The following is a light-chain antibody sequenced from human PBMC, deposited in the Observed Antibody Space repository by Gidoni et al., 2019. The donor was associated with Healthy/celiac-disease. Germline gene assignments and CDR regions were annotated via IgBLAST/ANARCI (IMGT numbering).Light chain of an antibody. V-gene: IGKV3-20*01. J-gene: IGKJ3*01. Sequence: DIVLTQSPGTLSLSPGETATLACRASQSVSSSYLAWYQQKPGQAPRLLIYGASSRATGIPDRFSGSGSGTDFTLTISRLEPEDFAVYYCQQYGSSPLFTFGPGTKVDIK. CDR2: GAS. CDR1: QSVSSSY. CDR3: QQYGSSPLFT.